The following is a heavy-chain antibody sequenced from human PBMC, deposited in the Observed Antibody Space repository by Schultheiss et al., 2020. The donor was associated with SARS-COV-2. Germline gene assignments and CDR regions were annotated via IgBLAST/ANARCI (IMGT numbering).Heavy chain of an antibody. J-gene: IGHJ5*02. CDR1: GGSISSGGYY. CDR3: ARFGVQGFDP. Sequence: SETLSLTCTVSGGSISSGGYYWSWIRQHPGKGLEWIGCIYTNGSTSSNPSLKSRVTISLDTAKKQLSLILSSVTAADTAVYYCARFGVQGFDPWGQGTLVTVSS. D-gene: IGHD3-16*01. CDR2: IYTNGST. V-gene: IGHV4-61*08.